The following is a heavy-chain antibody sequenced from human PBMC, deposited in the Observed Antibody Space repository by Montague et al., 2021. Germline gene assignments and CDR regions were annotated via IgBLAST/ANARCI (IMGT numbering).Heavy chain of an antibody. CDR2: IYWDDDK. Sequence: PALVKPTQTLTLTCTFSGFSLSTSGVGVGWIRQPPGKALEWLALIYWDDDKRYSPSLKSRLTITKDTSKNQVVLTMTNMDPVDTATYYCARGIVVVSAAYYFDYWGLGTLVTVSS. D-gene: IGHD2-2*01. CDR1: GFSLSTSGVG. CDR3: ARGIVVVSAAYYFDY. V-gene: IGHV2-5*02. J-gene: IGHJ4*02.